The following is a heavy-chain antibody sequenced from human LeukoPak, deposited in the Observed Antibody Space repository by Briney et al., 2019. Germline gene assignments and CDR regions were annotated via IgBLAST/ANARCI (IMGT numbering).Heavy chain of an antibody. CDR3: ARDSDYYDLGGDI. Sequence: SVKVSCKASGGTFSSYAISWVRQAPGRGLEWMGRIIPIFGTANYAQKFQGRVTITTDESTSTAYMELSSLRSEDTAVYYCARDSDYYDLGGDIWGQGTMVTVSS. D-gene: IGHD3-22*01. CDR2: IIPIFGTA. J-gene: IGHJ3*02. CDR1: GGTFSSYA. V-gene: IGHV1-69*05.